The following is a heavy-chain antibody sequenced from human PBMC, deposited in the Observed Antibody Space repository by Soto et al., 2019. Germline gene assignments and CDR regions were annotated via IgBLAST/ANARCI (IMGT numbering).Heavy chain of an antibody. CDR1: GFTFSGFW. J-gene: IGHJ4*02. D-gene: IGHD6-19*01. V-gene: IGHV3-74*01. Sequence: EVQLVESGGGLVQPGGSLRLSCTASGFTFSGFWMHWVRQAPGKGLVWVSRINGDGSVTNYADSVKGRFTISRNNAKNTLYLQMNSLRVEDTAVYYCVRGKEISGWGAFDYWGQGRLVTVSS. CDR3: VRGKEISGWGAFDY. CDR2: INGDGSVT.